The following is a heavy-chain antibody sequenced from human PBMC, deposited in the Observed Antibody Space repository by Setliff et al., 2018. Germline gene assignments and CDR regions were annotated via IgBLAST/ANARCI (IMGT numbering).Heavy chain of an antibody. D-gene: IGHD2-2*01. CDR1: GFSITSGYY. Sequence: SETLSLTCAVSGFSITSGYYWGWIRQAPGKGLEWIGSLDHSGTTYYNPSLKRRVTISLDTSKNHFSLNLNSVTAADTAVYFCARALGYCSRTSCYADAFDIWGQGTMVTVSS. J-gene: IGHJ3*02. CDR3: ARALGYCSRTSCYADAFDI. V-gene: IGHV4-38-2*01. CDR2: LDHSGTT.